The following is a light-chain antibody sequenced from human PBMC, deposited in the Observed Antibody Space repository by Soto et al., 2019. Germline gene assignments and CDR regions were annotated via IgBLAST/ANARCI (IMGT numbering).Light chain of an antibody. J-gene: IGKJ4*01. V-gene: IGKV4-1*01. CDR3: QQYYSTPLT. Sequence: DIVMTQSPDSLGVSLFERSTINCKSSQIFLYSSTNKNYLSWYQQKPGQTPKLLIYWASTRESGVPDRFSGSGSGTDFTLTISSLQAEDVAVYYCQQYYSTPLTFGGGTKVDIK. CDR1: QIFLYSSTNKNY. CDR2: WAS.